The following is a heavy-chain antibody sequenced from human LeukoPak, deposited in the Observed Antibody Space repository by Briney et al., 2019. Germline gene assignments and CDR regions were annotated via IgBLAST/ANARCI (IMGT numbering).Heavy chain of an antibody. D-gene: IGHD3/OR15-3a*01. V-gene: IGHV1-2*02. CDR2: INPNSGGT. J-gene: IGHJ6*03. CDR1: GYTFTGYY. Sequence: AASVKVSCKASGYTFTGYYMHWVRQAPGQGLEWMGWINPNSGGTNYAQKFQGRVTMTRDTSISTAYMELSRLRSDDTAVYYCASRSGWFWTDDYYYYMDVWGKGTTVTVSS. CDR3: ASRSGWFWTDDYYYYMDV.